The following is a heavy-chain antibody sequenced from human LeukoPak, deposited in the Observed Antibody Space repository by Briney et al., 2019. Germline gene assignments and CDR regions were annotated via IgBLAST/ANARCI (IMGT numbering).Heavy chain of an antibody. CDR2: INPKSGGT. CDR3: ARERLKDFDY. J-gene: IGHJ4*02. D-gene: IGHD6-19*01. Sequence: GASVKVSCKASGYTFTGHYMHWARQAPGQGLEWMGWINPKSGGTNYAQKFQGSVTMTRDTSISTAYMELSRLTSDDTAVYYCARERLKDFDYWGQGTLVTVSS. CDR1: GYTFTGHY. V-gene: IGHV1-2*02.